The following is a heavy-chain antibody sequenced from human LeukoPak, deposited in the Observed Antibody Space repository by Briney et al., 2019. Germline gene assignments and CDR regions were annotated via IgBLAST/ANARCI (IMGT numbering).Heavy chain of an antibody. Sequence: PSQTLSLTCTVSGGSISSYYWSWIRQPPGKGLEWIGSIYYSGSTNYNPSLKSRVTISVDTSKNQFSLKLSSVTAADTAVYYCARGTRSSWADAFDIWGQGTMVTVSS. D-gene: IGHD6-13*01. J-gene: IGHJ3*02. V-gene: IGHV4-59*01. CDR1: GGSISSYY. CDR3: ARGTRSSWADAFDI. CDR2: IYYSGST.